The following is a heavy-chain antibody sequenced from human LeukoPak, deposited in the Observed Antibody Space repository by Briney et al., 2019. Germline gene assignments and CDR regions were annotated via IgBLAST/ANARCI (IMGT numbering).Heavy chain of an antibody. J-gene: IGHJ6*03. CDR3: ARDLPMYYYMDV. CDR1: GGSISSYY. D-gene: IGHD2/OR15-2a*01. CDR2: IYYSGST. V-gene: IGHV4-59*01. Sequence: SETLSLTCTVSGGSISSYYWSWIRQPPGKGLEWIGYIYYSGSTNYNPSLKSRVTISVDTSKNQFSLKLSSVTAADTAVYYCARDLPMYYYMDVWGKGTAVTVSS.